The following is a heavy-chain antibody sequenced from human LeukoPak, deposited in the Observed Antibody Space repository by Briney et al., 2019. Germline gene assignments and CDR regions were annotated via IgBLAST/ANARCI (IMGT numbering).Heavy chain of an antibody. D-gene: IGHD4-17*01. CDR1: GFSLSTSGVG. J-gene: IGHJ3*02. V-gene: IGHV2-5*01. CDR2: IYWNDDK. CDR3: AHSGTVTTPHDAFDI. Sequence: SGPPLVKPTQTLTVTCTFSGFSLSTSGVGVGWIRQPPGKALEWLALIYWNDDKRYSPSLKSRLTITKDTSKNQAVLTMTNMDPVDTATYYCAHSGTVTTPHDAFDIWGQGTMVTVSS.